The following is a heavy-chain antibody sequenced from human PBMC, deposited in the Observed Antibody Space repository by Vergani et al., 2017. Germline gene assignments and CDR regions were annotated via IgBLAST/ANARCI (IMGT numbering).Heavy chain of an antibody. J-gene: IGHJ5*01. CDR2: IIPIFGTA. CDR3: ARDRGYSSSWYGWFDP. D-gene: IGHD6-13*01. V-gene: IGHV1-69*13. CDR1: GGTFSSYA. Sequence: QVQLVQSGAEVKKPGSSVTVSCKASGGTFSSYAISWVRQAPGQGLEWMGRIIPIFGTANYAQKFQGRVTITEDDSTRTAYMELSSLRSEDTAVYYCARDRGYSSSWYGWFDPWGQGTLVTVSS.